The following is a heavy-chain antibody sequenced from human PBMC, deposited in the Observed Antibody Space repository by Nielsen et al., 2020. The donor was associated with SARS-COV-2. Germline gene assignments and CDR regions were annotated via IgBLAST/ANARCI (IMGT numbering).Heavy chain of an antibody. CDR2: INPSGGST. Sequence: ASVKVSCKASGYTFTSYYMHWVRQAPGQGLEWMGIINPSGGSTSYAQKFQGRVTMTRDTSTSTVYMELSSLRSEDTAVYYCARDPPYYDFWSGYWPYYYYGMDVWGQGTTVTVSS. V-gene: IGHV1-46*01. J-gene: IGHJ6*02. D-gene: IGHD3-3*01. CDR3: ARDPPYYDFWSGYWPYYYYGMDV. CDR1: GYTFTSYY.